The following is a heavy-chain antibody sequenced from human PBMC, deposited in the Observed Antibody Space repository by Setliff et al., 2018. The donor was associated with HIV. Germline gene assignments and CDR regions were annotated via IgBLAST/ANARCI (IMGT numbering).Heavy chain of an antibody. CDR2: VTHSGST. CDR3: ARGVRDNSGWSSYYFDY. CDR1: GGSFSGYY. V-gene: IGHV4-34*01. J-gene: IGHJ4*02. D-gene: IGHD6-19*01. Sequence: SETLSLTCAVYGGSFSGYYWSWIRQPPGKGLEWIGEVTHSGSTNYNPSLESRVTTSVDTSKKQFSLRLTSVTAADTAVYYCARGVRDNSGWSSYYFDYWGQGTLVTVSS.